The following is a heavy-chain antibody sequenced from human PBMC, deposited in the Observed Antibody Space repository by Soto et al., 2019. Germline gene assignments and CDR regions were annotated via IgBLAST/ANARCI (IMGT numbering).Heavy chain of an antibody. J-gene: IGHJ6*03. CDR2: IKQDGSEK. Sequence: GGSLRLSCAASGFTFSSYWMSWVRQAPGKGLEWVANIKQDGSEKYYVDSVKGRFTISRDNAKNSLYLQMNSLRAEDTAVYYCARVGVAPDYYYYYMDVWGKGTTVTVSS. D-gene: IGHD2-15*01. V-gene: IGHV3-7*01. CDR3: ARVGVAPDYYYYYMDV. CDR1: GFTFSSYW.